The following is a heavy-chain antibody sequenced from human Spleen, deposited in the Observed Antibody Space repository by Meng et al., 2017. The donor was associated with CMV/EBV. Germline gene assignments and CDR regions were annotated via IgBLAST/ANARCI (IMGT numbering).Heavy chain of an antibody. Sequence: GGSLRLSCAASAFTFSTYAMEWVRQAPGKNLEWLAVISYDGSIKYYADSVKGRFTISRDNSKNTLYLQMNSLRAEDTAVYYCARDKYYYDSGSYDDWWGQGTLVTVSS. D-gene: IGHD3-10*01. V-gene: IGHV3-30-3*01. J-gene: IGHJ4*02. CDR2: ISYDGSIK. CDR3: ARDKYYYDSGSYDDW. CDR1: AFTFSTYA.